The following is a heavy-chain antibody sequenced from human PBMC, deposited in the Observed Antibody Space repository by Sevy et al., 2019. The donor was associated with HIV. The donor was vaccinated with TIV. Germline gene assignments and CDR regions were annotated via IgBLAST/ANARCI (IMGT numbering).Heavy chain of an antibody. CDR3: AKGYCSGGTCPRDYYYYGMDV. V-gene: IGHV3-23*01. CDR2: IGGSGRYT. CDR1: GFTFSNYW. J-gene: IGHJ6*02. D-gene: IGHD2-15*01. Sequence: GGSLRLSCAASGFTFSNYWMSWVRQAPGKGLEWVSSIGGSGRYTYYADSVEGRFTIPRDNSKNMLYLQINSLRVADTAVYYCAKGYCSGGTCPRDYYYYGMDVWGQGTTVTVSS.